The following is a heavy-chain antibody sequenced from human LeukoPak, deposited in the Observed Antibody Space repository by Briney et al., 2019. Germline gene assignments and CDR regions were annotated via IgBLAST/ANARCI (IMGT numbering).Heavy chain of an antibody. Sequence: GGSLRLSCTAPGFSFSGHWMHWARQLPGKGLVWVSRISPTGSTTSYADSVKGRFTVSRDNAKNTLYLQVNSLRAEDTAVYYCARGPNSNWSGLDFWGQGTLLTVSS. CDR2: ISPTGSTT. CDR1: GFSFSGHW. D-gene: IGHD6-6*01. V-gene: IGHV3-74*01. J-gene: IGHJ4*02. CDR3: ARGPNSNWSGLDF.